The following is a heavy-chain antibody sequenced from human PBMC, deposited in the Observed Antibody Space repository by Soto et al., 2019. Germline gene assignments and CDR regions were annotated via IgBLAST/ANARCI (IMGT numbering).Heavy chain of an antibody. CDR3: ARGEYSSPIYYSYGMDV. J-gene: IGHJ6*02. D-gene: IGHD6-6*01. CDR2: IIPIFGTA. V-gene: IGHV1-69*12. Sequence: QVQLVQSGAEVKKPGSSVKVSCKASGGTFSSYAISWVRQAPGQGLEWMGGIIPIFGTANYAQKFQGRVTITADESTSTAYMELSSLRSEDTAVYYCARGEYSSPIYYSYGMDVWGQGTTVTVSS. CDR1: GGTFSSYA.